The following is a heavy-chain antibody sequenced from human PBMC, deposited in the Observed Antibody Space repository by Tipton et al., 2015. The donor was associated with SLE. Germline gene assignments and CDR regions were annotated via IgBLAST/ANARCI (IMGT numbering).Heavy chain of an antibody. CDR3: ARDPYSSSRTWYYGMDV. CDR1: GFTVSSNY. V-gene: IGHV3-53*05. D-gene: IGHD6-13*01. Sequence: GSLRLSCAASGFTVSSNYMSWVRQAPGKGLEWVSVIYSGGSTYYADSVKGRFTISRDNSKNTLYLQMNSLRAEDTAVYYCARDPYSSSRTWYYGMDVWGQGTLVTVSS. CDR2: IYSGGST. J-gene: IGHJ6*02.